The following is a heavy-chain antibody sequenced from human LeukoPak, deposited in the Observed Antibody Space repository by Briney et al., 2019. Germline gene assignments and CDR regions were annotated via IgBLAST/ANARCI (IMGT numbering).Heavy chain of an antibody. J-gene: IGHJ5*02. CDR3: ARDPGSIAAAGRWFDP. CDR1: GYTFTSYG. CDR2: ISAYNGNT. D-gene: IGHD6-13*01. V-gene: IGHV1-18*01. Sequence: GASVKVSCKASGYTFTSYGISWVRQAPGQGLEWMGWISAYNGNTNYAQKLQGRVTMTTDTSTSTAYMELRSLRSDDTAVYYCARDPGSIAAAGRWFDPWGQETLVTVSS.